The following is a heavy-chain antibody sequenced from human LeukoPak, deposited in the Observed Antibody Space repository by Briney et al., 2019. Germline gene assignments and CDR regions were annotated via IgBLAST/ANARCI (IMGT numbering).Heavy chain of an antibody. CDR2: INSDGSST. CDR3: AKDVGLDCGGDCSAGSDAFDI. J-gene: IGHJ3*02. CDR1: GFTFSSYW. Sequence: GGSLRLSCAASGFTFSSYWMHWVRQAPGKGLVWVSRINSDGSSTSYADSVKGRFTISRDNSKNTLYLQMNSLRAEDTAVYYCAKDVGLDCGGDCSAGSDAFDIWGQGTMVTVSS. V-gene: IGHV3-74*01. D-gene: IGHD2-21*02.